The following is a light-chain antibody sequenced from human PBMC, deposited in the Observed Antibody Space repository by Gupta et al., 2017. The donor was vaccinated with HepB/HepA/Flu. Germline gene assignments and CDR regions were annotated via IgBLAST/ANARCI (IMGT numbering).Light chain of an antibody. CDR1: NSDIGGYNY. CDR3: CSYAGGHTWV. J-gene: IGLJ2*01. Sequence: QSSLTQPRSVSGSSGQSVTISCTGTNSDIGGYNYVPWYQHHPGKAPRLMIYDVNKRPSGVPDRVSGSKSGDTASLTISGLQAEDESDYHCCSYAGGHTWVFGGGTKVTVL. CDR2: DVN. V-gene: IGLV2-11*01.